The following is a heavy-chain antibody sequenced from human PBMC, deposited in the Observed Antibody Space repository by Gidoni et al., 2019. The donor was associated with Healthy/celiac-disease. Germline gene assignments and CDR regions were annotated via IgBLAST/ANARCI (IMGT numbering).Heavy chain of an antibody. V-gene: IGHV1-2*06. D-gene: IGHD2-2*01. J-gene: IGHJ6*03. CDR1: GYTFTGYY. Sequence: QVQLVQSGAEVKKPGASVKVSCKASGYTFTGYYMHWVRQAPGQGLEWMGRINPNSGGTNYAQKFQGRVTMTRDTSISTAYMELSRLRSDDTAVYYCARDVIVVVPAASGHFYYYYMDVWGKGTTVTVSS. CDR3: ARDVIVVVPAASGHFYYYYMDV. CDR2: INPNSGGT.